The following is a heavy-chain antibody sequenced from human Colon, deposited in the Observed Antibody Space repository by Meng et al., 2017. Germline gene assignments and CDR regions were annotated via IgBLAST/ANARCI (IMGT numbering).Heavy chain of an antibody. D-gene: IGHD3-16*01. J-gene: IGHJ4*02. Sequence: QLQLQESGSRLVKPSQTLSLPCAVSGDSVTTTLSAWSWIRPSPRKGLEWIGNIYDNGYTYYNPSLRSRVTISVDRSNNQFSLNLNSVTAADTAVYFCARGYRGSTYFAYWGQGILVTVSS. CDR3: ARGYRGSTYFAY. CDR1: GDSVTTTLSA. V-gene: IGHV4-30-2*06. CDR2: IYDNGYT.